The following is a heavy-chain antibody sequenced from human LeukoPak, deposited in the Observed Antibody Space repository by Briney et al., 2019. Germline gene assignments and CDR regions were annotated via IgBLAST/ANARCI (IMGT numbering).Heavy chain of an antibody. CDR3: ARGGGYTYGSFDY. CDR2: INPSGGGT. CDR1: GYTFTNNY. D-gene: IGHD5-18*01. J-gene: IGHJ4*02. Sequence: GASVKASCKASGYTFTNNYMHWVRQAPGQGLEWMGIINPSGGGTGYAQKFQGSITMTRDTSTSTVYMELSSLRSEDTAVYYCARGGGYTYGSFDYWGQGTLVTVSS. V-gene: IGHV1-46*01.